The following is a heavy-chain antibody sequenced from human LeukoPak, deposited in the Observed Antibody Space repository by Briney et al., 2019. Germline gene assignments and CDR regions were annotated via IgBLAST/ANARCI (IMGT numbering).Heavy chain of an antibody. V-gene: IGHV3-21*01. Sequence: GGSLRLSCAASGFTFSSYSMNWVRQAPGKGLEWVSSISSSSSYIYYADSVKGRFTISRDNAKNSLYLQMNSLRAEDTAVYYCARARRQYSSSWYDPNAFDYWGQGTLVTVSS. CDR2: ISSSSSYI. J-gene: IGHJ4*02. CDR1: GFTFSSYS. D-gene: IGHD6-13*01. CDR3: ARARRQYSSSWYDPNAFDY.